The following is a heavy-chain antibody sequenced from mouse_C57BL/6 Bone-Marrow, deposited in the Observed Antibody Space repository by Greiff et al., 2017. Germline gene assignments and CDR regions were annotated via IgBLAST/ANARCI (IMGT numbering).Heavy chain of an antibody. Sequence: VQLQQSGAELVRPGASVTLSCKASGYTFTDYEMHWVKQTPVHGLEWIGAIDPETGGTAYNQKFKGKAILTADKSSRTAYMERRSLTSEDSAVYYCTRSRLRNVDYWGQGTTLTVSS. CDR1: GYTFTDYE. V-gene: IGHV1-15*01. CDR2: IDPETGGT. J-gene: IGHJ2*01. D-gene: IGHD1-1*01. CDR3: TRSRLRNVDY.